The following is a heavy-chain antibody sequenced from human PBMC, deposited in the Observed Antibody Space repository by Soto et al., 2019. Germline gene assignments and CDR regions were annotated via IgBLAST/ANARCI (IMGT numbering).Heavy chain of an antibody. Sequence: GASVKVSCKASGGTFSSYAISWVRQAPGQGLEWMGGIIPIFGTANYAQKFQGRVTITADESTSTAYMELSSLRSEDTAVYYCAAGGYYYDSSGYYHHIEYWGQGTLVTVSS. CDR1: GGTFSSYA. D-gene: IGHD3-22*01. V-gene: IGHV1-69*13. CDR2: IIPIFGTA. CDR3: AAGGYYYDSSGYYHHIEY. J-gene: IGHJ4*02.